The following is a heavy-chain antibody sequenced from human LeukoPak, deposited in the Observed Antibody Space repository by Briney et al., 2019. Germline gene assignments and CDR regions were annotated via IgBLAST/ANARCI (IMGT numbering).Heavy chain of an antibody. V-gene: IGHV3-7*03. D-gene: IGHD2-2*01. CDR3: ARSNIVVVPAAIWFDY. Sequence: GGSLRLSCAASGFTLSSYWMNWVRQAPGKGLEWVAKIKQDGSEKYYVDSVKGRFTISRDNAKNSLYLQMNSLRAEDTAVYYCARSNIVVVPAAIWFDYWGQGSLVTVSS. CDR1: GFTLSSYW. J-gene: IGHJ4*02. CDR2: IKQDGSEK.